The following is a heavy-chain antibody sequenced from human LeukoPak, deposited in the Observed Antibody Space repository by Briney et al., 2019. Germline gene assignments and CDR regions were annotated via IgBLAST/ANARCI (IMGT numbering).Heavy chain of an antibody. V-gene: IGHV4-59*01. CDR1: GGSIRSYY. J-gene: IGHJ4*02. CDR3: ARDLGYSGGWYDY. D-gene: IGHD6-19*01. Sequence: PSETLSLTCTVSGGSIRSYYWSWIRQPPGKGLEWIGYIYYSGSTNYNPSLKSRVTMAVDTSKNQFSLKLTSVTAADTAVHYCARDLGYSGGWYDYWGQGTLVTVSS. CDR2: IYYSGST.